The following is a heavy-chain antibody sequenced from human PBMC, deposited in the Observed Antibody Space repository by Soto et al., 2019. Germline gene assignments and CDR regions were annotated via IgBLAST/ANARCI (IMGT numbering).Heavy chain of an antibody. CDR2: IYHSGST. J-gene: IGHJ4*02. V-gene: IGHV4-4*02. CDR3: ARETSGSGANPFDY. Sequence: QVQLQESGPGLVKPSGTLSLTCAVSGGSISSSNWWSWVRQPPGKGLEWFGEIYHSGSTNYNPFLKSRVTLSVDKSKNQFSLKLRSVTAADTAVYYCARETSGSGANPFDYWGQGTLVTVSS. CDR1: GGSISSSNW. D-gene: IGHD3-10*01.